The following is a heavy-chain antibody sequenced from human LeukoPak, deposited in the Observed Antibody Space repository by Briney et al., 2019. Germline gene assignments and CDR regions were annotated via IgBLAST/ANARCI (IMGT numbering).Heavy chain of an antibody. D-gene: IGHD3-16*01. CDR2: ISGSGGST. J-gene: IGHJ6*02. CDR3: AKDGGYLGNYYGMDV. CDR1: GFTFSSHA. Sequence: GGSLRLSCAASGFTFSSHAMSWVRQAPGKGLEWVSAISGSGGSTYYADSVKGRFTISRDNSKNTLYLQMNSLRAEDTAVYYCAKDGGYLGNYYGMDVWGQGTTVTVSS. V-gene: IGHV3-23*01.